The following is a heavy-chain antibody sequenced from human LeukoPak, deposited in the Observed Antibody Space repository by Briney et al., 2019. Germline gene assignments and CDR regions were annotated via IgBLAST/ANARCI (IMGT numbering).Heavy chain of an antibody. D-gene: IGHD5-12*01. CDR1: GFTFSSYC. V-gene: IGHV3-30*03. J-gene: IGHJ4*02. CDR2: IAYDGSNK. CDR3: VSSATLNGDY. Sequence: GGSLRLSCAAYGFTFSSYCMHWVRQAPGKGLEWVAVIAYDGSNKDYAASVKGRFTISRDYSKSTLYLQMNSLRAEDTAVYYCVSSATLNGDYWGQGTLVTVSS.